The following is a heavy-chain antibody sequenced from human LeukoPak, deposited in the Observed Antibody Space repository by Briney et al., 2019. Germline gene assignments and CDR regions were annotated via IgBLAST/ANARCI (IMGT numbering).Heavy chain of an antibody. V-gene: IGHV3-48*03. CDR1: GFTFSSYE. D-gene: IGHD5-18*01. J-gene: IGHJ4*02. CDR3: ARGIQLWSPWDY. Sequence: GGSLRLSCAASGFTFSSYEMSWVRQAPGKGLEWVSYISSSGSTIYYADSVKGRFTISRDNAKNSLYLQMNSLRAEDTAVYYCARGIQLWSPWDYWGQGTLVTVSS. CDR2: ISSSGSTI.